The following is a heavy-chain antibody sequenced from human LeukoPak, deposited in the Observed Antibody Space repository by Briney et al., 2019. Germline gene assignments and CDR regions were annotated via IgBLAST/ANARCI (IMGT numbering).Heavy chain of an antibody. J-gene: IGHJ4*02. D-gene: IGHD2-15*01. CDR2: ISGSGGST. CDR3: AKEGGYCSGGSCSSINWNDGRLIPSDY. Sequence: GGSLRLSCAASGFTFSSYAMSWVRQAPGKGLEWVSAISGSGGSTYYADSVKGRFTIPRDNSKNTLYLQMNSLRAEDTAVYYCAKEGGYCSGGSCSSINWNDGRLIPSDYWGQGTLVTVSS. CDR1: GFTFSSYA. V-gene: IGHV3-23*01.